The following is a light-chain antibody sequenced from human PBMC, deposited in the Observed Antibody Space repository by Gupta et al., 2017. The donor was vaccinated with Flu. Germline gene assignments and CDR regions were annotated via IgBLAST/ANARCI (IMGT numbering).Light chain of an antibody. V-gene: IGKV3D-15*01. Sequence: EIVMTQSPATLSVSPGERATLSCRASQTVSINLAWYQQKPGQAPRLLIYGASTRATGIPVRFSGSGYGTEFTLTISSLQSEDFAVYYCQQFDTWPGGTFGQGTKVDIK. CDR3: QQFDTWPGGT. CDR1: QTVSIN. CDR2: GAS. J-gene: IGKJ1*01.